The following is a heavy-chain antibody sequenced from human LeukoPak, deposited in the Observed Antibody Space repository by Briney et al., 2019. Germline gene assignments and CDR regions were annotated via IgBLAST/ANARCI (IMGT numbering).Heavy chain of an antibody. J-gene: IGHJ4*02. V-gene: IGHV3-53*01. CDR2: IYSGGST. CDR3: ARWVTTRPQYYFDY. Sequence: GGSLRLSCAASGFTVSSNYMSWVRQAPGKGLEWVSVIYSGGSTYYADSVKGRFTISRDNSKNTLYLQMNSLRAEDTAVYYCARWVTTRPQYYFDYWGQGTPVTVSS. CDR1: GFTVSSNY. D-gene: IGHD4-17*01.